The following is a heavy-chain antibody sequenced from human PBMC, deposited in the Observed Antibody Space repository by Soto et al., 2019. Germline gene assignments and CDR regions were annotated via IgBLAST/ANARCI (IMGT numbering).Heavy chain of an antibody. Sequence: ASVKVSCTASGYTFTSYGISWVRRAPGQGLEWMGWISAYNGNTNYAQKFQGWVTMTRDTSISTAYMELSRLRSDDTAVYYCARGPDIVVVPAANWFDPWGQGTLVTVSS. CDR1: GYTFTSYG. V-gene: IGHV1-18*01. J-gene: IGHJ5*02. CDR3: ARGPDIVVVPAANWFDP. D-gene: IGHD2-2*01. CDR2: ISAYNGNT.